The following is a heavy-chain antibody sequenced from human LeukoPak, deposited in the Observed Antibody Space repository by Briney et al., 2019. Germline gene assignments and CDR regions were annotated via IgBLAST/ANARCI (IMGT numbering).Heavy chain of an antibody. CDR2: INPNSGGT. J-gene: IGHJ3*02. V-gene: IGHV1-2*02. Sequence: EASVTVSCEASGYTFTGYYMHWVRQAPGQGLEWMGWINPNSGGTNYAQKFQGRVTMTRDTSISTASMELSRLRSDDTAVYYCARMYCSSTSCYGAFDIWGQGTMVTVSS. CDR3: ARMYCSSTSCYGAFDI. D-gene: IGHD2-2*01. CDR1: GYTFTGYY.